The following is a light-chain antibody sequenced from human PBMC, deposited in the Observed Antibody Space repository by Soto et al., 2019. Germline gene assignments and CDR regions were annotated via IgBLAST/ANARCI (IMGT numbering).Light chain of an antibody. CDR1: QSVSSNY. CDR2: GAS. CDR3: QQYGSSGT. Sequence: ETVLTQSLGTLSLSTGERATLSCRASQSVSSNYLAWYQQKPGQAPRLLIYGASNRATGIPDRFSGSGSGTDFTLTISRLEPEDFAVYYCQQYGSSGTFGQGTKVDIK. V-gene: IGKV3-20*01. J-gene: IGKJ1*01.